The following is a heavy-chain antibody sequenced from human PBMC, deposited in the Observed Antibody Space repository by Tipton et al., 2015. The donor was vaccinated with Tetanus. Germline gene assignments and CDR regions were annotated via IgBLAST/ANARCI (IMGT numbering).Heavy chain of an antibody. J-gene: IGHJ1*01. V-gene: IGHV4-34*01. D-gene: IGHD3-10*01. CDR3: ARGPLRFLDH. Sequence: TLSLTCVVYGGSFNGYYWNWIRQSPGKGLGWIGEIHQTGTTNYNPSLKSRVSISLDMDKNQFSLRLTSVTAADTAMYYCARGPLRFLDHWGQGTLVTVSS. CDR2: IHQTGTT. CDR1: GGSFNGYY.